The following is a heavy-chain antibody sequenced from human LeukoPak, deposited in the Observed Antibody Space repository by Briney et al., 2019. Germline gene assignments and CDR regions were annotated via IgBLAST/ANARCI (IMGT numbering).Heavy chain of an antibody. D-gene: IGHD2-15*01. CDR1: GFSFSNAW. J-gene: IGHJ4*02. V-gene: IGHV3-15*01. CDR3: ATGIQVVSSTKLFDN. CDR2: IKSKTDDGTT. Sequence: GGSLRLSCAASGFSFSNAWMSWVRQAPGKGLEWVGRIKSKTDDGTTDYAAPVKGRFIISRDDSINTLYLQMNSLKTEDTAVYYCATGIQVVSSTKLFDNWGQGTLVTVSS.